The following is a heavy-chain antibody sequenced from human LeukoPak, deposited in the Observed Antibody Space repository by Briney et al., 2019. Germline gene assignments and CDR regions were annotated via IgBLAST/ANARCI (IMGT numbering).Heavy chain of an antibody. D-gene: IGHD6-19*01. J-gene: IGHJ4*02. CDR1: GFTFSSYG. CDR3: AKAEYSSGWSGGDY. Sequence: GRSLRLSCAASGFTFSSYGMHWVRQAPGKGLEWVAVISYDGSNKYHADSVKGRFTISRDNSKNTLYLQMNSLRAEDTAVYYCAKAEYSSGWSGGDYWGQGTLVTVSS. V-gene: IGHV3-30*18. CDR2: ISYDGSNK.